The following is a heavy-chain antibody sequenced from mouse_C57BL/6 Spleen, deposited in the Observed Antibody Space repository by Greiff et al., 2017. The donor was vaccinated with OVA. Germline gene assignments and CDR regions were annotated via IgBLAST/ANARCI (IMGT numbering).Heavy chain of an antibody. J-gene: IGHJ3*01. CDR3: TDYYGSSPRAY. Sequence: QVQLQQSGAELVRPGASVTLSCKASGYTFTDYEMHWVKQTPVHGLEWIGAIDPETGGTAYNQKFKGKAILTADKSSSTAYMEVRSLTSEDSAVYYWTDYYGSSPRAYWGQGTLVTVSA. CDR2: IDPETGGT. CDR1: GYTFTDYE. V-gene: IGHV1-15*01. D-gene: IGHD1-1*01.